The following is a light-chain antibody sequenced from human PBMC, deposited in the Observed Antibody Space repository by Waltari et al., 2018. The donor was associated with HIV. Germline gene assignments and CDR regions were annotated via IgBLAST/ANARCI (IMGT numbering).Light chain of an antibody. J-gene: IGLJ1*01. CDR1: TRDVGFYDY. Sequence: QSALTQPPSVSGSPGQSVSISCYGTTRDVGFYDYVSCYQQYPGNAPKLIIFDVNQRPSGVPERFSGSKSGNTASLTISGLQTEDEADYFCCAYAAGHVSYVFGNGTAVAVL. CDR3: CAYAAGHVSYV. V-gene: IGLV2-11*01. CDR2: DVN.